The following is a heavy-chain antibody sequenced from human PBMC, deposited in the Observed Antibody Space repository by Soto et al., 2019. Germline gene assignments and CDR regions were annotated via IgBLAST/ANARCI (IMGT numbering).Heavy chain of an antibody. CDR3: AKDMRKPHAFDI. V-gene: IGHV3-23*01. Sequence: EVQLLESGGGLVQPGGSLRLSCAASGFTFSSYAMSWVRQAPGKGLEWVSAISGSGGSTYYADSVKGRFTISRDNSKNTLYLQTNSLRAEDTAVYYCAKDMRKPHAFDIWGQGTMVTVSS. D-gene: IGHD2-2*01. CDR2: ISGSGGST. CDR1: GFTFSSYA. J-gene: IGHJ3*02.